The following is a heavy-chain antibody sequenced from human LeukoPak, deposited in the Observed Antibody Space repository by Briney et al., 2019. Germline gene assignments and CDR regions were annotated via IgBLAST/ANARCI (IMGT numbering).Heavy chain of an antibody. J-gene: IGHJ4*02. V-gene: IGHV3-23*01. CDR3: AKASEYYGSGSYPIGGFY. Sequence: GSLRLPCAASGFTFSSYAMSWVGQPPGKGLEWFSAISGSGGSTYYADSVKGRFTISRDNSKNTLYLQMNSLRAEDTAVYYCAKASEYYGSGSYPIGGFYWGQGALVTVSS. CDR1: GFTFSSYA. D-gene: IGHD3-10*01. CDR2: ISGSGGST.